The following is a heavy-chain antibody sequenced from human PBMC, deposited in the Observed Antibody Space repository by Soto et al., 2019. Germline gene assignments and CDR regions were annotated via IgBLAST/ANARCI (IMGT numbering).Heavy chain of an antibody. Sequence: GLQNLSWATAGVDCAGYGRNWGRPLPVKWLEWVSSISSTTNYIYYGDSMKGRFTISRDNAKNSLYLEMNSLRAEDTAVYYCARETEDINSIFAYWGHGTTVTVSS. CDR3: ARETEDINSIFAY. CDR2: ISSTTNYI. J-gene: IGHJ4*01. V-gene: IGHV3-21*06. CDR1: GVDCAGYG.